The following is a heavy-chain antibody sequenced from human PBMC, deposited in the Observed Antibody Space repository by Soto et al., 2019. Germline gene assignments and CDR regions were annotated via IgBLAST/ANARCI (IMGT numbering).Heavy chain of an antibody. CDR3: ATVPYPYSGSYQAWFDP. V-gene: IGHV1-24*01. CDR1: GYTLTELS. CDR2: FDPEDGET. J-gene: IGHJ5*02. D-gene: IGHD1-26*01. Sequence: ASVKVSCKVSGYTLTELSMHWVRQAPGKGLEWMGGFDPEDGETIYAQKFQGRVTMTEGTSTDTAYMELSSLRSEDTAVYYCATVPYPYSGSYQAWFDPWGQGTLVTVSS.